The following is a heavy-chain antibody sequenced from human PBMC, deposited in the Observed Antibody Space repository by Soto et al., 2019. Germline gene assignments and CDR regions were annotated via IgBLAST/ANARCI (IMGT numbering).Heavy chain of an antibody. CDR3: AKKVNSGPGSQYFDY. D-gene: IGHD3-10*01. J-gene: IGHJ4*02. CDR2: FRTGGDDGTT. CDR1: GFSFSSYS. Sequence: EVQLLESGGGLVQPGGSLRLSCAASGFSFSSYSMSWVRQAPGKGLEWVSGFRTGGDDGTTYYADSVKGRFTISRDNSKNTLFLQMNSVRVEDTGIYYCAKKVNSGPGSQYFDYWGQGTLVTVSS. V-gene: IGHV3-23*01.